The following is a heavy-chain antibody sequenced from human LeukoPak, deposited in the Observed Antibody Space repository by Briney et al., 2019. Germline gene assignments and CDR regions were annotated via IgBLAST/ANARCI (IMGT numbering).Heavy chain of an antibody. CDR3: ARRTYYYGSDAFDI. Sequence: ASVKASCKASGYTFTSYAMNWVRQAPGQGLEWMGWINTNTGNPTYAQGFTGRFVFSLDTSVSTAYLQISSLKAEDTAVYYCARRTYYYGSDAFDIWGQGTMVTVSS. D-gene: IGHD3-10*01. CDR2: INTNTGNP. V-gene: IGHV7-4-1*02. CDR1: GYTFTSYA. J-gene: IGHJ3*02.